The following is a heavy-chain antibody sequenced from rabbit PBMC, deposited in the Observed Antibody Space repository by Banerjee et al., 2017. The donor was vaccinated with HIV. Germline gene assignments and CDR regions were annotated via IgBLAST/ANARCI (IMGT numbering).Heavy chain of an antibody. CDR3: ARDLAGVIGWNFDL. CDR1: GFSFSSSYW. CDR2: IYTGSSGNT. V-gene: IGHV1S45*01. D-gene: IGHD4-1*01. J-gene: IGHJ4*01. Sequence: QEQLEESGGGLVKPEGSLTLTCTASGFSFSSSYWICWVRQAPGKGLEWIACIYTGSSGNTVYATWAKGRFTISRTSSTTVALQMTSLTAADTATYFCARDLAGVIGWNFDLWGPGTLVTVS.